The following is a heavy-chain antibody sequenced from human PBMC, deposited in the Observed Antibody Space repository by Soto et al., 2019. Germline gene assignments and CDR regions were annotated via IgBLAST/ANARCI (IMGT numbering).Heavy chain of an antibody. V-gene: IGHV4-59*08. CDR1: GGSISSYY. CDR3: GRHFRINDFWSGYDH. D-gene: IGHD3-3*01. J-gene: IGHJ4*02. CDR2: IYYSGST. Sequence: SQPLSLTCTVSGGSISSYYWSWIRQPPGKGLEWIGYIYYSGSTNYNPSLKSRVTISVDTSKNQFSLKLSSVTAADTAVYYCGRHFRINDFWSGYDHWGQGTLVTVSS.